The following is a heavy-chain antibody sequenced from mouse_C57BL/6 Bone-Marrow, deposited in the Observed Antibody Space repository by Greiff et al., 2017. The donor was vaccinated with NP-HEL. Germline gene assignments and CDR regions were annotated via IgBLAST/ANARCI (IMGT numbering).Heavy chain of an antibody. Sequence: QVQLQQSGAELVKPGASVKLSCKASGYTFTSYWMQWVKQRPGQGLEWIGEIDPSDSYTNYNQKFKGKATLTVDTSSSTAYMQLSSLTSEDSAVYYWGTTGAMDYWGQGTAVTVSA. J-gene: IGHJ4*01. CDR3: GTTGAMDY. D-gene: IGHD2-12*01. V-gene: IGHV1-50*01. CDR2: IDPSDSYT. CDR1: GYTFTSYW.